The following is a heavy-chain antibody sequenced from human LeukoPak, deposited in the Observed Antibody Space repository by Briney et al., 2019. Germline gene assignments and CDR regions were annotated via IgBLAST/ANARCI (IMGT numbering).Heavy chain of an antibody. CDR3: AKEVGYYGLGRFPD. D-gene: IGHD3-10*01. CDR2: ISGSAGST. CDR1: GFTFSSSG. V-gene: IGHV3-23*01. J-gene: IGHJ4*02. Sequence: PGGTLRLSCAASGFTFSSSGMTWVRQAPGKGLEWVAAISGSAGSTQYADAVKGRFTISRDNSKNTIHLQMDSLRADDTAVYYCAKEVGYYGLGRFPDWGQGTLDTVSS.